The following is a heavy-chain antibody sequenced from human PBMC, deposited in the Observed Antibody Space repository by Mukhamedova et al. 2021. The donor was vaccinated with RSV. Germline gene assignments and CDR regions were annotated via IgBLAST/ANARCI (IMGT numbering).Heavy chain of an antibody. V-gene: IGHV4-30-4*01. Sequence: SWIRQPPGKGLEWVGYIHYSGSTYYSPSLKSRVTMSLDTSKNQFSLRLNSVTAADTAVYYCAREAGYSSRRYWFDPWGQGTLVT. J-gene: IGHJ5*02. CDR3: AREAGYSSRRYWFDP. D-gene: IGHD2-15*01. CDR2: IHYSGST.